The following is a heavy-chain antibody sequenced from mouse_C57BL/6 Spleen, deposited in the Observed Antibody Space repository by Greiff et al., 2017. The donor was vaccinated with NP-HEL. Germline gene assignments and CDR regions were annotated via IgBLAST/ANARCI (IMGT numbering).Heavy chain of an antibody. Sequence: VQLKQSGAELVRPGASVKLSCTASGFNIKDDYMHWVKQRPEQGLEWIGWIDPENGDTEYASKFQGKATITADTSSNTAYLQLSSLTSEDTAVYYWTTTAQATAWFAYWGQGTLVTVSA. D-gene: IGHD3-2*02. CDR2: IDPENGDT. J-gene: IGHJ3*01. CDR3: TTTAQATAWFAY. CDR1: GFNIKDDY. V-gene: IGHV14-4*01.